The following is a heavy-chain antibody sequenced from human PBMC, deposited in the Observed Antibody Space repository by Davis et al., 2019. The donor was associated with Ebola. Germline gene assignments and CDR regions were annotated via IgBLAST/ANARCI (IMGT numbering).Heavy chain of an antibody. CDR2: ISYDGSNK. V-gene: IGHV3-30*04. J-gene: IGHJ6*04. CDR1: GFTFSSYA. Sequence: GESLKISCAASGFTFSSYAMHWVRQAPGKGLEWVAVISYDGSNKYYADSVKGRFTISRDNSQNTLSLQMNSLRAEDTAVYYCAREVPFGVVKMYYYYGMDVWGKGTTVTVSS. D-gene: IGHD3-3*01. CDR3: AREVPFGVVKMYYYYGMDV.